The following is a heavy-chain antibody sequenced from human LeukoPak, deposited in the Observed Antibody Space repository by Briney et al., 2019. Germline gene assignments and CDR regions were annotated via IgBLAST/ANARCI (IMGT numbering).Heavy chain of an antibody. CDR1: GYTFTSYG. V-gene: IGHV1-18*01. CDR2: ISAYNGNT. Sequence: ASVKVSCKASGYTFTSYGISWVRQAPGQGLEWMGWISAYNGNTNYAQKLQGRVTMTTDTSTSTAYMELRSLRSDDTAVYYCARSPFVGATQRRYYYYMDVWGKGTTVTVSS. D-gene: IGHD1-26*01. CDR3: ARSPFVGATQRRYYYYMDV. J-gene: IGHJ6*03.